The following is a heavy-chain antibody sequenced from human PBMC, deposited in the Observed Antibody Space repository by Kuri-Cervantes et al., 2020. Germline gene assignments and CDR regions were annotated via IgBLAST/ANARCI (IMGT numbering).Heavy chain of an antibody. CDR1: GGSIGSSSYY. CDR3: ARGQGAILALLDI. CDR2: IYYSGST. D-gene: IGHD3-3*01. Sequence: SETLSLTCSVSGGSIGSSSYYWGWIRQPPGKGLEWIGSIYYSGSTYYNPSLKSRVTISVDTSKNQFSLKLSSVTAADTAVYYCARGQGAILALLDIWGQGTTVTIS. J-gene: IGHJ6*02. V-gene: IGHV4-39*01.